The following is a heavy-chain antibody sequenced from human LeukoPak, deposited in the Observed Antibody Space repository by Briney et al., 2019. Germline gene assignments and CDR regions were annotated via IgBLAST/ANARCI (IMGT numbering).Heavy chain of an antibody. Sequence: GGSLRLSCAASGFTFSDYYMSWIRQAPGKGLEWVSYITNSGTTMYDADSVKGRFSISRGNAKNSLYLQMNSLGADDTAVYYCARNFHYYDSSGYYYEAFDLWGQGTMLTVSS. CDR2: ITNSGTTM. CDR3: ARNFHYYDSSGYYYEAFDL. J-gene: IGHJ3*01. CDR1: GFTFSDYY. D-gene: IGHD3-22*01. V-gene: IGHV3-11*01.